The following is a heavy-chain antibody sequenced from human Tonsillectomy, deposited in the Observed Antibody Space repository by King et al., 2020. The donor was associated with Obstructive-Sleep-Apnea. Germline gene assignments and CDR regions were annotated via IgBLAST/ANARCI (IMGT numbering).Heavy chain of an antibody. CDR3: ARERWGYSSGPTEY. CDR1: ADSISSHY. J-gene: IGHJ4*02. CDR2: MYYSGST. V-gene: IGHV4-59*11. D-gene: IGHD6-19*01. Sequence: VQLQESGPGLVKPSETLSLTCTVSADSISSHYWSWIRQPPGKGLEWIGYMYYSGSTNYNPSLKSRVTISLGPSKNQFSLKLSSVTAADTAVYYCARERWGYSSGPTEYWGQGTLVTVSS.